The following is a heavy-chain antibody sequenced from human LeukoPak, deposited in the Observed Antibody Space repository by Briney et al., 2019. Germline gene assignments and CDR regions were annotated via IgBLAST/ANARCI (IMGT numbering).Heavy chain of an antibody. CDR2: IYYSGST. V-gene: IGHV4-59*01. D-gene: IGHD6-19*01. CDR1: GGSISSYY. J-gene: IGHJ6*04. Sequence: SETLSLTCTVSGGSISSYYWSWIRQPPGKGLEWIGYIYYSGSTNYNPSLKSRVTISVDTSKNQFSLKLSSVTAADTAVYYCARGLAVAGTVYGMDVWGKGTTVTVSS. CDR3: ARGLAVAGTVYGMDV.